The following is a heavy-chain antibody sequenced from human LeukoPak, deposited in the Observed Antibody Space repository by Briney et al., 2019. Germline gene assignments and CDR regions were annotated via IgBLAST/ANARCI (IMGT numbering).Heavy chain of an antibody. D-gene: IGHD5-18*01. CDR3: ARSRGYSYGPPSSYFDY. J-gene: IGHJ4*02. CDR2: INHSGST. Sequence: PSETLSLTCAVYGGSFSGYYWSWIRQPPGKGLEWIGEINHSGSTNYNPSLKSRVTISVDTSKNQFSLKLSSVTAADTAVYYCARSRGYSYGPPSSYFDYWGQGTLVTVSS. V-gene: IGHV4-34*01. CDR1: GGSFSGYY.